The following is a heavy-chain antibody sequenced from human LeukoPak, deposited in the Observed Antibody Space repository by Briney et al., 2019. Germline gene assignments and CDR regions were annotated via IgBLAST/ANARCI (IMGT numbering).Heavy chain of an antibody. J-gene: IGHJ4*02. V-gene: IGHV3-74*01. CDR1: GFTFRGYG. CDR3: ARGGGYRLDY. Sequence: GGSLRLSCAASGFTFRGYGMHWVRQTPGKGLEWVSAIETDGSATTYADSVEGRFSTSRDNAKNILYLQMNSLRVEDTAVYYCARGGGYRLDYWGQGTLVTVSS. CDR2: IETDGSAT. D-gene: IGHD6-25*01.